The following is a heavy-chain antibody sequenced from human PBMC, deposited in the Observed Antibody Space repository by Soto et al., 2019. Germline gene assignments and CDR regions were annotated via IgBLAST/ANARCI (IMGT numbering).Heavy chain of an antibody. CDR3: GTSITMVRGVIYMVFNI. J-gene: IGHJ3*02. CDR1: GGSISSYY. CDR2: VYYSGST. Sequence: SETLSLTCTVSGGSISSYYWSWIRQPPGKGREWIGYVYYSGSTNYNPSLKSRVTISVDTSKNQFSLKLSSVTVADTAVYYCGTSITMVRGVIYMVFNIWGQGTMVTVSS. V-gene: IGHV4-59*08. D-gene: IGHD3-10*01.